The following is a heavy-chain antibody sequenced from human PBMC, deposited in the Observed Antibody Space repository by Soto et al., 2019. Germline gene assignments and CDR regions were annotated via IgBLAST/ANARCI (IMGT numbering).Heavy chain of an antibody. D-gene: IGHD2-15*01. Sequence: ASVKVSCKASGYTFTSYGISWVRQAPGQGLEWMGWISAYNGNTNYAQKLQGWVTMTRDTSISTAYMELSRLRSDDTAVYYCARGLCSGGSCYNAAFDIWGQGTMVTVSS. CDR3: ARGLCSGGSCYNAAFDI. CDR2: ISAYNGNT. V-gene: IGHV1-18*01. CDR1: GYTFTSYG. J-gene: IGHJ3*02.